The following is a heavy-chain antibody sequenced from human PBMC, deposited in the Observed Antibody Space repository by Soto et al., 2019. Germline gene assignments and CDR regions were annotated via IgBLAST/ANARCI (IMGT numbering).Heavy chain of an antibody. V-gene: IGHV3-7*01. Sequence: GGSLRLSCAAPGFTFSSYWMSWVRQAPGKGLEWVANIKQDGSEKYYVDSVKGRFTISRDNAKNSLYLQMNSLRAEDTAVYYCARDPVYSSGWDYYYYMDVWGKGTTVTVSS. J-gene: IGHJ6*03. CDR3: ARDPVYSSGWDYYYYMDV. CDR1: GFTFSSYW. D-gene: IGHD6-19*01. CDR2: IKQDGSEK.